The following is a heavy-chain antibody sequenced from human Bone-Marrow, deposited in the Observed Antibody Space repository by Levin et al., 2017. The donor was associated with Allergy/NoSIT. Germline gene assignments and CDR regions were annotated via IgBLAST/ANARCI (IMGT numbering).Heavy chain of an antibody. D-gene: IGHD6-13*01. V-gene: IGHV3-23*01. J-gene: IGHJ5*02. CDR2: ISATGSTT. CDR3: ARGPEIAASGTPFDP. CDR1: GFTFSDHA. Sequence: GESLKISCTSSGFTFSDHAMTWVRQAPEKGLDWVSVISATGSTTYYADSVKGRFIISRDNSKTTLYLQLNNLRPEDTGTYYCARGPEIAASGTPFDPWGQGTLVTVSS.